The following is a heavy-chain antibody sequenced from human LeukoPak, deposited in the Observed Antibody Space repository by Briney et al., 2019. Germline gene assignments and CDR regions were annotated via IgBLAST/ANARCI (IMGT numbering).Heavy chain of an antibody. CDR2: IYYSGNT. V-gene: IGHV4-59*01. J-gene: IGHJ4*02. CDR1: GDSFSRDS. Sequence: SSETLSLTCSVSGDSFSRDSWSWIRQAPGKGLEWIGDIYYSGNTNYDPSLRGRVTTSVDTSKNQLSLKLSFVTAADTAVYYCARVIAGRLDYWGQGTLVTVSS. CDR3: ARVIAGRLDY. D-gene: IGHD6-6*01.